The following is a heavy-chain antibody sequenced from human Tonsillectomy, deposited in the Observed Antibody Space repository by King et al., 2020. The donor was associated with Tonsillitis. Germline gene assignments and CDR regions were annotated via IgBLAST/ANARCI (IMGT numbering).Heavy chain of an antibody. CDR2: INHSGST. V-gene: IGHV4-34*01. J-gene: IGHJ4*02. Sequence: VQLQQWGAGLLKPSEPLSLTCAVYGGSFSRYYWTWIRQPPGKGLEWIGEINHSGSTNYNSSLKSRVTISVDTSKNQFSLNLNSVTAADAGVYYCARVAGAVHDYWGQGTLVTVSS. CDR1: GGSFSRYY. D-gene: IGHD1-1*01. CDR3: ARVAGAVHDY.